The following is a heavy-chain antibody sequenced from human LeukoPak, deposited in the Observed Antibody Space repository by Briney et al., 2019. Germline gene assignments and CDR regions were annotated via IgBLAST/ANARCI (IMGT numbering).Heavy chain of an antibody. CDR1: GYTFTSYG. Sequence: APVKVSCKASGYTFTSYGISWVRQAPGQGLEWMGWISAYNGNTNYAQKLQSRVTMTTDTSTRTAYMELRSLRSDDTAVYYCAREGDMVRGVRSYYYGMDVWGKGTTVTVSS. D-gene: IGHD3-10*01. V-gene: IGHV1-18*04. CDR3: AREGDMVRGVRSYYYGMDV. CDR2: ISAYNGNT. J-gene: IGHJ6*04.